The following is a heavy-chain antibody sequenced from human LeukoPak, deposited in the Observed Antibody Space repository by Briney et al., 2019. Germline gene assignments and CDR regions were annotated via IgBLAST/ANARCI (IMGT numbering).Heavy chain of an antibody. V-gene: IGHV4-34*01. CDR3: ARRRYRITIFGVTQRSPFDY. CDR1: GGSFSGYY. CDR2: INHSGST. Sequence: PSETLSLTCAVYGGSFSGYYWSWIRQPPGKGLEWIGEINHSGSTNYNPSLKSRVTISVDTSKNQFSLKLSSVTAADTAVYYCARRRYRITIFGVTQRSPFDYWGQGTLVTVSS. J-gene: IGHJ4*02. D-gene: IGHD3-3*01.